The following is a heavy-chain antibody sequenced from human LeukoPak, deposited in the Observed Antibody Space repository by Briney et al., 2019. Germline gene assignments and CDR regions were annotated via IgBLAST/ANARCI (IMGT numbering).Heavy chain of an antibody. J-gene: IGHJ4*02. CDR2: IIPILGIA. D-gene: IGHD1-26*01. V-gene: IGHV1-69*04. CDR1: GGTFSSYA. CDR3: AAFMGATPDY. Sequence: SVKVSCKASGGTFSSYAISWVRQAPGQGLEWMGRIIPILGIANYAQRFQERVTITRDMSTSTAYMELSSLRSEDTAVYYCAAFMGATPDYWGQGTLVTVSS.